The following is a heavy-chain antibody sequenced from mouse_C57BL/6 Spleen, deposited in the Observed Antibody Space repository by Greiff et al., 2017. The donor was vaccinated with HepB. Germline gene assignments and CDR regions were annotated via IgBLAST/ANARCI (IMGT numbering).Heavy chain of an antibody. D-gene: IGHD2-2*01. Sequence: QVQLQQSGPELVKPGASVKISCKASGYAFSSSWMNWVKQRPGKGLEWIGRIYPGDGDTNYNGKFKGKATLTADKASCTAYMQLSSLTSEDAAVYLCARAPYGSFAYWGQGTLVTVAA. CDR2: IYPGDGDT. J-gene: IGHJ3*01. CDR3: ARAPYGSFAY. CDR1: GYAFSSSW. V-gene: IGHV1-82*01.